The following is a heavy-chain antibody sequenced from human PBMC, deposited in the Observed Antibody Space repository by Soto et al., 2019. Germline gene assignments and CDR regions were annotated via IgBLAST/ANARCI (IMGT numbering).Heavy chain of an antibody. V-gene: IGHV3-23*01. J-gene: IGHJ6*03. D-gene: IGHD2-15*01. CDR3: AKDQRDIVMVVAATSYYMDV. Sequence: GGSLRLSCAASGFTFSSYAMSWVRQAPGKGLEWVSAISGSGGSTYYADSVKGRFTISRDNSKNTLYLQMNSLRAEDTAVYYWAKDQRDIVMVVAATSYYMDVWGKGTTVTVSS. CDR1: GFTFSSYA. CDR2: ISGSGGST.